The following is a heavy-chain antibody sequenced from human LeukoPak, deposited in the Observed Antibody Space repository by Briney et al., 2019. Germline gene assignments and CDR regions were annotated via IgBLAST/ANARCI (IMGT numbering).Heavy chain of an antibody. CDR1: GGSISSGGYY. CDR3: ARLTHQYYFDY. CDR2: IYYSGST. J-gene: IGHJ4*02. V-gene: IGHV4-31*03. D-gene: IGHD1-14*01. Sequence: PSQTLSLTCTVSGGSISSGGYYWSWIRQHPGKGLEWIGYIYYSGSTYYNPPLKSRVTISVDTPKNQFSLKLSSVTAADTAVYYCARLTHQYYFDYWGQGTLVTVSS.